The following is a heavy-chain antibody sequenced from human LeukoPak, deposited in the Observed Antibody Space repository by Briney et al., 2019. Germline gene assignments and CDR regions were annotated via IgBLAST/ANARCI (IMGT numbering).Heavy chain of an antibody. CDR3: ARRTGYYDGFDY. J-gene: IGHJ4*02. Sequence: PSQTLSLTCTVSGGSISSYYWSWIRQPPGKGLEWIGYIYFRGTTNYNPSLKSRVTISVDTSKNQFSLKLSSVTAADTAVYYCARRTGYYDGFDYWGQGTLVTVSS. CDR2: IYFRGTT. D-gene: IGHD3/OR15-3a*01. V-gene: IGHV4-59*01. CDR1: GGSISSYY.